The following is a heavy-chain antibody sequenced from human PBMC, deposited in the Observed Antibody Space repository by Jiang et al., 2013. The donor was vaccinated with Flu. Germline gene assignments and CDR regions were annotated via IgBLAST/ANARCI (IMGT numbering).Heavy chain of an antibody. Sequence: QLVESGAEVKKPGASVKVSCKASGYTFTDYYMHWVRQAPGQGLEWMGWINPKSGGTNYARKFQGWVTMTRDTSISTAYMEFSRLRSDDTAVYYCARGGIVAATQGGPWGQGTLVTVSS. J-gene: IGHJ5*02. CDR1: GYTFTDYY. CDR2: INPKSGGT. D-gene: IGHD1-26*01. V-gene: IGHV1-2*04. CDR3: ARGGIVAATQGGP.